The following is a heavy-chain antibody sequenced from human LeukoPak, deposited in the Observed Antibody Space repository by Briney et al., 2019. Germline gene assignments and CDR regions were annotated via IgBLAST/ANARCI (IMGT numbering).Heavy chain of an antibody. CDR2: IYCSASN. CDR3: ASEGYYYDSSGLMDY. Sequence: SETLSLTCTVSVRSISSSSYYGGWIRQPPGKVREWIGTIYCSASNSYNPYVKSRVTISVDKSKKQLHLKLRSVNAAATDVYYCASEGYYYDSSGLMDYWGQGTMVTVSS. D-gene: IGHD3-22*01. CDR1: VRSISSSSYY. J-gene: IGHJ4*02. V-gene: IGHV4-39*06.